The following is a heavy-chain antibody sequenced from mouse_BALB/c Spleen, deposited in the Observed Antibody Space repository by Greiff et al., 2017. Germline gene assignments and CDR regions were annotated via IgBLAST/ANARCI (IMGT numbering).Heavy chain of an antibody. CDR3: ARDRDGYYVSWFAY. D-gene: IGHD2-3*01. Sequence: EVQGVDSGGGLVQPGGSLRLSCATSGFTFTAYYMSWVRQPPGKALEWLGFIRNKANGYTTEYSASVKGRFTISRDNSQSILYLQMNTLRAEDSATYYCARDRDGYYVSWFAYWGQGTLVTVSA. CDR1: GFTFTAYY. CDR2: IRNKANGYTT. V-gene: IGHV7-3*02. J-gene: IGHJ3*01.